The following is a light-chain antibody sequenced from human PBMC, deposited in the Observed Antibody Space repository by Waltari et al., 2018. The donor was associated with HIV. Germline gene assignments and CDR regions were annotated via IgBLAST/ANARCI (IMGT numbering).Light chain of an antibody. CDR1: QSVSSN. V-gene: IGKV3-15*01. J-gene: IGKJ3*01. Sequence: EIVMQQSPATLSVSPEERATLTCRASQSVSSNLAWYQQKPGQAPRLLVFGASTRATGIPARFSGSGSGTEFTLTISSLQSEDFAVYYCQQYNNWPPEITFGPGTKVDIK. CDR3: QQYNNWPPEIT. CDR2: GAS.